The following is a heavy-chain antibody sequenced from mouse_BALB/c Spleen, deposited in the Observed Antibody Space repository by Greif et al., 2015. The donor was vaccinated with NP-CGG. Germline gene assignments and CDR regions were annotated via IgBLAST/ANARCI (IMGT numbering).Heavy chain of an antibody. Sequence: QVQLKESGPGLVAPSQSLSITCTVSGFSLTGYGVNWVRQPPGKGLEWLGMIWGDGSTDYNSALKSRLSISKDNSKSQVFLKMNSLQTDDTARYYCARGDYGSSLYYAMDYWGQGTSVTVSS. CDR2: IWGDGST. V-gene: IGHV2-6-7*01. CDR3: ARGDYGSSLYYAMDY. D-gene: IGHD1-1*01. J-gene: IGHJ4*01. CDR1: GFSLTGYG.